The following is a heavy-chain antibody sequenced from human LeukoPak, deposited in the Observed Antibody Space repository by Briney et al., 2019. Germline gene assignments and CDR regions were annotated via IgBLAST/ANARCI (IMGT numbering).Heavy chain of an antibody. Sequence: RGSLRLSCAASGFTFSSYAMHWVRQAPGKGLEWVAVISYDGSNKYYADSVKGRFTISRDNSKNTLYLQMNSLRADDTALYSCASPDLSPWGQGTLVTVSS. CDR1: GFTFSSYA. CDR3: ASPDLSP. J-gene: IGHJ5*02. CDR2: ISYDGSNK. V-gene: IGHV3-30-3*01.